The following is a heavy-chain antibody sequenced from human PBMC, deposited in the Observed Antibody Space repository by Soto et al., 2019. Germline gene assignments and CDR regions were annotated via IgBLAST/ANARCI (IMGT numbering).Heavy chain of an antibody. J-gene: IGHJ5*02. Sequence: SENLSLTCNVCGGSIDRSNYYWDWLRQLPGKGLEWIGTTYYNGNAYYNPSLRSRVSMSVDMSKNQFSLTLNSVTAADTALYYCARLVACNGGSCKFDPWGPGPLVTVSS. V-gene: IGHV4-39*01. CDR1: GGSIDRSNYY. CDR2: TYYNGNA. D-gene: IGHD2-15*01. CDR3: ARLVACNGGSCKFDP.